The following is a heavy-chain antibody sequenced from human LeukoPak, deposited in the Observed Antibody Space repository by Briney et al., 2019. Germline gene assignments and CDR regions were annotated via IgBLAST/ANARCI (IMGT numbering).Heavy chain of an antibody. Sequence: GSLRLSCAASGFTFSSYAMSWVRQAPGKGLEWIGSIYYSGSTYYNPSLESRVTISVDTSKNQFSLNLSSVTAADTAVYYCVRSRRHCNDGVCHERNWFDPWGQGALVTVSS. CDR1: GFTFSSYA. V-gene: IGHV4-38-2*01. J-gene: IGHJ5*02. D-gene: IGHD2-8*01. CDR2: IYYSGST. CDR3: VRSRRHCNDGVCHERNWFDP.